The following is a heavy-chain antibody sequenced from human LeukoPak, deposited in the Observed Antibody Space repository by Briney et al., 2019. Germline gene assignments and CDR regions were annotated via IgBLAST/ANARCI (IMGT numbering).Heavy chain of an antibody. V-gene: IGHV4-38-2*02. CDR3: ARDRSRIVVVPAAMNDAFDI. CDR2: IYHSGST. Sequence: PSETLSLTCAVSCYSISSGYYWGWIRPPPGKGLEWIGSIYHSGSTYYNPSLKSRVTISVDTSKNQFSLKLSSVTAADTAVYYCARDRSRIVVVPAAMNDAFDIWGQGTMVTVSS. D-gene: IGHD2-2*01. J-gene: IGHJ3*02. CDR1: CYSISSGYY.